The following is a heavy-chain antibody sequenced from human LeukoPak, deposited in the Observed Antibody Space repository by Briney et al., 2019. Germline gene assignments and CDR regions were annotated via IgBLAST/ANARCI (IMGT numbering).Heavy chain of an antibody. D-gene: IGHD3-16*01. CDR2: IYSGGSA. J-gene: IGHJ4*02. Sequence: PGGPLRLSCAASGFTVSSYYMSWVRQAPGKGLDWVSVIYSGGSAYYADSVKGRFTISRDNSKNTLYLQINSLRAEDTAVYYCARDLGRGYSNYWGQGTLVTVSS. V-gene: IGHV3-66*01. CDR3: ARDLGRGYSNY. CDR1: GFTVSSYY.